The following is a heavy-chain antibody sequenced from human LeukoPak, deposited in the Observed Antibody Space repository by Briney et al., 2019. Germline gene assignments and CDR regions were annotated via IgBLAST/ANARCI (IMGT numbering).Heavy chain of an antibody. CDR1: GYTFTSYG. CDR3: ARMDRGYSGYDCFDY. Sequence: ASVKVSCKASGYTFTSYGITWVRQAPGQGLEWMGWISAYNGDTNYAQKLQGRVTMTTETSTSTAYMELRSLRSDDAAVYYCARMDRGYSGYDCFDYWGQGTLVTVSS. CDR2: ISAYNGDT. V-gene: IGHV1-18*01. D-gene: IGHD5-12*01. J-gene: IGHJ4*02.